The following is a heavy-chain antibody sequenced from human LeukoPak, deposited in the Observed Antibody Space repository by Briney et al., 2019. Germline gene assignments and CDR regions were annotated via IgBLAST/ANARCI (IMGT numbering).Heavy chain of an antibody. CDR2: IYPGDSDT. J-gene: IGHJ4*02. Sequence: GESLEISCEGSGYSFPNYWIGWVRQMPGKGLEWMGIIYPGDSDTRYSPSFQGQVTISADKSISTAYLQWSILTASDTAMYYCARTSGRQLVLFDYWGQGTLVTVSS. D-gene: IGHD6-13*01. CDR1: GYSFPNYW. CDR3: ARTSGRQLVLFDY. V-gene: IGHV5-51*01.